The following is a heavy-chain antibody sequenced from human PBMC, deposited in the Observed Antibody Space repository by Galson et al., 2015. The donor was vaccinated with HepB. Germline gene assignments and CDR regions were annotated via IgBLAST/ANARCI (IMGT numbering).Heavy chain of an antibody. CDR3: ANQVVGGSGWDWFDP. CDR2: ISGSGGST. D-gene: IGHD6-19*01. V-gene: IGHV3-23*01. Sequence: SLRLSCAASGFTFSSYAMSWVRQAPGKGLEWVSAISGSGGSTYYADSVKGRFTISRDNSKNTLYLQMNSLRAEDTAVYYCANQVVGGSGWDWFDPWGQGTLVTVSS. J-gene: IGHJ5*02. CDR1: GFTFSSYA.